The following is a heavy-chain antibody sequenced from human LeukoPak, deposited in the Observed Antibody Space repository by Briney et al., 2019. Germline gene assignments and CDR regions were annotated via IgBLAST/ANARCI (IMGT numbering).Heavy chain of an antibody. Sequence: GGSLRLSCAASGFTFSSYEMNWVRQAPGKGLEWVSYISSGGSTVYYADSVKGRFTISRDNAKNSLYLQMNSLRAEDTAVYYCARVIIVGATGIWGQGAMVTVSS. D-gene: IGHD1-26*01. V-gene: IGHV3-48*03. CDR2: ISSGGSTV. CDR1: GFTFSSYE. J-gene: IGHJ3*02. CDR3: ARVIIVGATGI.